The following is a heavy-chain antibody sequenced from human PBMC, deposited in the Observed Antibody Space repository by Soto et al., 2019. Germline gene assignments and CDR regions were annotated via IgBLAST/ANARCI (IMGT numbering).Heavy chain of an antibody. J-gene: IGHJ4*02. V-gene: IGHV3-11*01. CDR3: ARDTRVAATGTGTLDY. CDR2: ISSSGSTI. D-gene: IGHD6-13*01. Sequence: PGGSLRLSCAASGFTFSDYYMSWIGQAPGKGLEWVSYISSSGSTINYADSVKGRFTISRDNAKNSLYLQMNSLRAEDTAVYYCARDTRVAATGTGTLDYWGQGTLVTVSS. CDR1: GFTFSDYY.